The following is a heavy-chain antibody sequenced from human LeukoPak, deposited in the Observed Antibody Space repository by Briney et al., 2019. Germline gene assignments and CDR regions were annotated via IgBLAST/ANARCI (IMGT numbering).Heavy chain of an antibody. CDR2: ISYDGNGR. Sequence: PGGSLRLSCEASGFTFSSYGMHSVRQAPGKGLEWVAIISYDGNGRYYVDSVRGRFTISRDNSKNTVDLQMDSLRAEDTAVYYCARDVNAAKNGLHYGADCWGQGSLVTVSS. V-gene: IGHV3-33*01. CDR3: ARDVNAAKNGLHYGADC. J-gene: IGHJ4*02. D-gene: IGHD3-16*01. CDR1: GFTFSSYG.